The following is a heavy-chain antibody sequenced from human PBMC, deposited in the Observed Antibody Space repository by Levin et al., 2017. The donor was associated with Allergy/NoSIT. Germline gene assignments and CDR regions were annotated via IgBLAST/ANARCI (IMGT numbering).Heavy chain of an antibody. CDR2: ISGSGGST. V-gene: IGHV3-23*01. J-gene: IGHJ4*02. D-gene: IGHD1-26*01. Sequence: GESLKISCAASGFTFSSYAMSWVRQAPGKGLEWVSAISGSGGSTYYADSVKGRFTISRDNSKNTLYLQMNSLRAEGTAVYYCALYGGATNFDYWGQGTLVTVSS. CDR1: GFTFSSYA. CDR3: ALYGGATNFDY.